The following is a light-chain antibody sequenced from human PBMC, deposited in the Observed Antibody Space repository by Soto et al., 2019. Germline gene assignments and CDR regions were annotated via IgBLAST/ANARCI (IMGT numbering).Light chain of an antibody. J-gene: IGKJ5*01. CDR2: ASS. CDR1: ESVGNF. V-gene: IGKV3-20*01. Sequence: QSPGTLSVSPGERATLSCRASESVGNFLAWYQHKPGQAPRLLIYASSNRATGIPDRFSGSASGTDFTLTINRLEPEDFAVYYCQLYGISPPFGQGTRLEIK. CDR3: QLYGISPP.